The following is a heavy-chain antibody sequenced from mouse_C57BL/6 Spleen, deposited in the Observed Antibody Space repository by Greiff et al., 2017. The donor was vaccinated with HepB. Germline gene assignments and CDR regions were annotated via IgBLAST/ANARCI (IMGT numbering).Heavy chain of an antibody. CDR1: GYTFTDYN. D-gene: IGHD1-1*01. Sequence: EVQLQQSGPELVKPGASVKMSCKASGYTFTDYNMHWVKQSHGKSLEWIGYINPNNGGTSYNQKFKGKATLTVNKSSSTAYMERRSLTSEDSAVYYCASFINRFYAMDYWGQGTSVTVSS. J-gene: IGHJ4*01. CDR2: INPNNGGT. CDR3: ASFINRFYAMDY. V-gene: IGHV1-22*01.